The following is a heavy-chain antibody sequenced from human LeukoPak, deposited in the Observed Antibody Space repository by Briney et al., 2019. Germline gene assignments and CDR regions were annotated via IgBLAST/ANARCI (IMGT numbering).Heavy chain of an antibody. V-gene: IGHV3-43*02. CDR3: ARDELRGMDV. D-gene: IGHD1-7*01. CDR2: ISGDGGST. J-gene: IGHJ6*02. CDR1: GFTFYDYA. Sequence: GGSLRLSCAASGFTFYDYAMHWVRQAPGKGLEWVSLISGDGGSTYYADSVKGRFTISRDNSKNSLYLQMNSLRAEDTAVYYCARDELRGMDVWGQGTTVTVSS.